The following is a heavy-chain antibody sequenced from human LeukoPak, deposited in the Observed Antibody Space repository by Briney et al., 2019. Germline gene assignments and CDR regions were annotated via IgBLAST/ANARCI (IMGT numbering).Heavy chain of an antibody. CDR3: ARDIAAAGSWFDP. J-gene: IGHJ5*02. Sequence: GGSLRLSCAASGFTFSSYAMSWVRQAPGKGLEWVSAISGSGGSTYYADSVKGRFTISRDNAKNSLYLQMNSLRAEDTAVYYCARDIAAAGSWFDPWGQGTLVTVSS. V-gene: IGHV3-23*01. CDR2: ISGSGGST. CDR1: GFTFSSYA. D-gene: IGHD6-13*01.